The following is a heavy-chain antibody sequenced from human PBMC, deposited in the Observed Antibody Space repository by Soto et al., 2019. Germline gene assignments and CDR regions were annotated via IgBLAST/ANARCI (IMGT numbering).Heavy chain of an antibody. D-gene: IGHD3-3*01. CDR2: IYYTGST. V-gene: IGHV4-61*01. CDR3: ARAQYDFRSGSDYYAMEV. CDR1: GGSVSRESHY. J-gene: IGHJ6*02. Sequence: QVQLQESGPGLVKPSETLSLTCTVSGGSVSRESHYWSGIRQTPGEGLEWIGYIYYTGSTNYNPSLKGRVTMSVDTSSDQVSLRLRSVSLADTAVYYCARAQYDFRSGSDYYAMEVWGQGTKVTVSS.